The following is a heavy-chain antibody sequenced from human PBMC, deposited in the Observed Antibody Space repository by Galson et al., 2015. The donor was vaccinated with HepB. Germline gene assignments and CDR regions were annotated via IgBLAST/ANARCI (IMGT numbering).Heavy chain of an antibody. CDR3: ARARRDNTNAYYLYYFDS. J-gene: IGHJ4*02. CDR1: GYTFIDYD. Sequence: SVKVSCKASGYTFIDYDINWVRQATGQGLEWMGWINPNGGNSGSAQMFQGRITMTTHTSINTAYMELSSLRSDDTAVYYCARARRDNTNAYYLYYFDSWGQGTLVTVSS. CDR2: INPNGGNS. V-gene: IGHV1-8*02. D-gene: IGHD3-22*01.